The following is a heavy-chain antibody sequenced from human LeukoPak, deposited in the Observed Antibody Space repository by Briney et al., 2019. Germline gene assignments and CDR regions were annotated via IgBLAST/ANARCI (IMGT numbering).Heavy chain of an antibody. Sequence: ASVKVSCKASGYTFTSYYMHWVRQVPGQGLEWMGIINPSGGSTSYAQKFQGRVTMTRDMSTSTVYMELSSLRSEDTAVYYCATPGGTYGGNEDAFDIWGQGTMVTVSS. D-gene: IGHD4-23*01. CDR1: GYTFTSYY. CDR2: INPSGGST. CDR3: ATPGGTYGGNEDAFDI. J-gene: IGHJ3*02. V-gene: IGHV1-46*01.